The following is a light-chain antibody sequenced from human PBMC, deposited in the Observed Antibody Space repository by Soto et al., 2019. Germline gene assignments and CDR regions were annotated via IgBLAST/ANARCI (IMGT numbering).Light chain of an antibody. CDR3: AAWDDGLSGPI. J-gene: IGLJ2*01. CDR2: NNN. CDR1: SSNVGSSL. V-gene: IGLV1-47*02. Sequence: QPVLTQPPSASGTPGQTVTISCSGGSSNVGSSLVYWYQQLPGAAPKLLIYNNNQRPSGVPDRFSGSKSGTSASLAIGGLRFEDDADYYCAAWDDGLSGPIFGGGTKLTVL.